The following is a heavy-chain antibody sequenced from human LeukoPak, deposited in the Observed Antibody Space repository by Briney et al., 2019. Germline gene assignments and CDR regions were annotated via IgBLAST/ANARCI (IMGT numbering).Heavy chain of an antibody. CDR3: ARSTIFGVVIQYYFDY. D-gene: IGHD3-3*01. J-gene: IGHJ4*02. CDR1: GGTFSSYA. V-gene: IGHV1-69*13. Sequence: RASVKVSCEASGGTFSSYAISWVRQAPGQGLEWMGGIIPIFGTANYAQKFQGRVTITADESTSTAYMELSSLRSEDTAVYYCARSTIFGVVIQYYFDYWGQGTLVTVSS. CDR2: IIPIFGTA.